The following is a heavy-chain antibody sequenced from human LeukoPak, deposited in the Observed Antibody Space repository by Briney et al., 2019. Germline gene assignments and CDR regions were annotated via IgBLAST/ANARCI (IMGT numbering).Heavy chain of an antibody. CDR1: GFTFSSYA. Sequence: PGGSLRLSCAASGFTFSSYAMSWVRQAPGKGLEWVSAISGSGGSTYYADSVKGRFTISRDNSKNTLYLQMNSLRAEDTAVYYCAKAHAHYDILTGYLYYFDYWGQGTLVTVSS. CDR2: ISGSGGST. J-gene: IGHJ4*02. D-gene: IGHD3-9*01. CDR3: AKAHAHYDILTGYLYYFDY. V-gene: IGHV3-23*01.